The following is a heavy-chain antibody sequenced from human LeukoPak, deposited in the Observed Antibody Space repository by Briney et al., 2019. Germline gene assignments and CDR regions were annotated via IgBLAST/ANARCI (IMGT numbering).Heavy chain of an antibody. J-gene: IGHJ4*02. CDR1: GFIVSSNY. CDR3: ARLVATTGRLYFDY. V-gene: IGHV3-53*01. D-gene: IGHD1-1*01. Sequence: PGGSLRLSCAASGFIVSSNYMGWVRQAPGKGLEYVSVIYSGGNTYYGGSVNGRFTISRDNSKNTIYLQMNSLRAENTAVFYCARLVATTGRLYFDYWGQGNLVTVSS. CDR2: IYSGGNT.